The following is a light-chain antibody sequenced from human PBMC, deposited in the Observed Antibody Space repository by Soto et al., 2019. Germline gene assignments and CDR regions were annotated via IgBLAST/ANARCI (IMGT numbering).Light chain of an antibody. V-gene: IGLV2-14*01. CDR3: SSYTSSSTRVV. CDR1: SSDVGRYNY. CDR2: DVN. J-gene: IGLJ2*01. Sequence: QSALTQPASVSGSPGQSITISSTGTSSDVGRYNYVSWYQQHPGKAPKLMIYDVNNRPSGVSNRFSGSKSGNTASLTISGLQAEDEADYYCSSYTSSSTRVVFGGGTQLTVL.